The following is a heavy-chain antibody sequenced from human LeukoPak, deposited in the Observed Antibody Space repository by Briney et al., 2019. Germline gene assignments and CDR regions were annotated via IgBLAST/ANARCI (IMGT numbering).Heavy chain of an antibody. CDR1: GLAFSAYK. CDR3: VVGGSPGY. J-gene: IGHJ4*02. Sequence: PGGSMRLSCAASGLAFSAYKMHWDRHAPRKGLVWVSRISTDGYTTDYADFVQGRFTASRDNTKNTWSLEMNSLRAEDTAVYYCVVGGSPGYWGQGTLVTVSS. V-gene: IGHV3-74*01. D-gene: IGHD2-15*01. CDR2: ISTDGYTT.